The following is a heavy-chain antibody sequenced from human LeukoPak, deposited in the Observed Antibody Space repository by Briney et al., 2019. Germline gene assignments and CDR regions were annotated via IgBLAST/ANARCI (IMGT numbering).Heavy chain of an antibody. J-gene: IGHJ4*02. CDR3: HSSTYYYDSSGFYSYYFDY. Sequence: SETLSLTCAVSGGSISSGGYSWSWIRQPPGKGLERMGYIYHSGSTYYNPSLKSRVTISVDRSKNQFSLKLSSVTAADTAVYYCHSSTYYYDSSGFYSYYFDYWGQGTLVTVSS. CDR2: IYHSGST. CDR1: GGSISSGGYS. D-gene: IGHD3-22*01. V-gene: IGHV4-30-2*01.